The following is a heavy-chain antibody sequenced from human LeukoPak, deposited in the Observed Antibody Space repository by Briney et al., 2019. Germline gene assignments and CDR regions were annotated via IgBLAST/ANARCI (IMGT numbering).Heavy chain of an antibody. V-gene: IGHV3-7*01. Sequence: GGSLRLSCAASGFIFSSYWMSWVRQAPGKGLEWVANIKYDESEKYYMESLNVRFTVSRDNAKNSLYLQLNSLRAEDTAVYFCATIHRGVSPRLEYWGQGTLLTVSS. J-gene: IGHJ4*02. CDR2: IKYDESEK. D-gene: IGHD3-16*01. CDR3: ATIHRGVSPRLEY. CDR1: GFIFSSYW.